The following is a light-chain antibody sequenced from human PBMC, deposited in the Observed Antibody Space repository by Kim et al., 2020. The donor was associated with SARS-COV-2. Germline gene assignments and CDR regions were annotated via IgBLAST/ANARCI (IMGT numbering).Light chain of an antibody. CDR2: WAS. CDR1: QSVLYSSNNKNY. V-gene: IGKV4-1*01. Sequence: ATINCKSSQSVLYSSNNKNYLAWYQQKPGQPPKLLIYWASTRESGVPDRFSGSGSGTDFTLTISSLQAEDVAVYYCQQYYSTPRYTFGQGTKLEIK. J-gene: IGKJ2*01. CDR3: QQYYSTPRYT.